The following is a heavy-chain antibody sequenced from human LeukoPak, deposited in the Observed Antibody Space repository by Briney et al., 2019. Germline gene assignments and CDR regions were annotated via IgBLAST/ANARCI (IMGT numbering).Heavy chain of an antibody. J-gene: IGHJ4*02. V-gene: IGHV4-59*01. CDR3: ARLPDDYGDYYFDY. CDR1: GGSISSYY. Sequence: SETLSLTCTVSGGSISSYYWSWIRQPPGRGLECIGYIHYSGSTNSNPSLKSRVAISVDTSKNQISLKVNSVTAADTAVYYCARLPDDYGDYYFDYWGQGTLVTVSS. D-gene: IGHD4-17*01. CDR2: IHYSGST.